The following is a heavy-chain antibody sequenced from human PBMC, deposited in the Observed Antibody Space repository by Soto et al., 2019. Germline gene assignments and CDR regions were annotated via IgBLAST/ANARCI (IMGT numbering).Heavy chain of an antibody. J-gene: IGHJ4*02. CDR1: GFTFRNFG. V-gene: IGHV3-30*18. CDR2: ISYDGTNK. D-gene: IGHD2-21*02. Sequence: GGCLRLSCAASGFTFRNFGMHLVRQAPGKGLEWVAVISYDGTNKYYADSVKGRFTISRDNSKNTLYLQIHSLRAEDTAVYYCAKAVPPFVVVTASDYWGQGTLVTVSS. CDR3: AKAVPPFVVVTASDY.